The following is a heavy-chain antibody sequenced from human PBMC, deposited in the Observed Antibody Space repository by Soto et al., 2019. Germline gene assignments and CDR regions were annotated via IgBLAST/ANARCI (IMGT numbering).Heavy chain of an antibody. Sequence: QVHLEQSGAEVKKPGSSVKVSCKASGGTFSNSAISWVRQAPGQGLEWMGGIMPVFRTPDYAQKFQGRVTVTADDSTSKAYMELSGLRSDDTAVYYCARDKDRPQLGGNYYYILDVWGQGTTVTVSS. D-gene: IGHD3-3*02. CDR3: ARDKDRPQLGGNYYYILDV. CDR1: GGTFSNSA. CDR2: IMPVFRTP. V-gene: IGHV1-69*12. J-gene: IGHJ6*02.